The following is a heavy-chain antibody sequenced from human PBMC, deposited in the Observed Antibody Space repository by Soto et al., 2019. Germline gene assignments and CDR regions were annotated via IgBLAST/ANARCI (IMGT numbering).Heavy chain of an antibody. Sequence: GWSLRLSCAASVFTFDDYAMHWVRQAPGKGLEWVSGISWNSDNIGYADSVKGRFTISRDNAKNSLYLQMNSLRAEDTALYYCAKDLYSNYGDAFDIWGQGTMVTVSS. V-gene: IGHV3-9*01. D-gene: IGHD4-4*01. CDR2: ISWNSDNI. CDR3: AKDLYSNYGDAFDI. CDR1: VFTFDDYA. J-gene: IGHJ3*02.